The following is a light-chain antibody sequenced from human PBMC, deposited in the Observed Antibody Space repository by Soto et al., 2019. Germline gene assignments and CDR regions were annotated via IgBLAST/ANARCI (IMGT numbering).Light chain of an antibody. Sequence: EIVLTQSPATLSLSPGDRATLSCRASQRIGTYLAWYQQKAGQAPSLLIYDTSNRATGIPTRFSGSGSGTEFTITISSLEPEDFAVYFCQHRSNSPPTWTFGQGTKVEIK. CDR1: QRIGTY. V-gene: IGKV3-11*01. J-gene: IGKJ1*01. CDR2: DTS. CDR3: QHRSNSPPTWT.